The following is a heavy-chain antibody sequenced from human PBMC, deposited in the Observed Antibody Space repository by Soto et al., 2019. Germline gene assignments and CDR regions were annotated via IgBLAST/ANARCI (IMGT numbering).Heavy chain of an antibody. CDR2: ITGSGDDT. Sequence: GGSLRLSCEASGFTFSSYAMGWVRQAPVKGLEWLSAITGSGDDTYSVDSVKGRFTISRDNSRNTLYLQMNSLRAEDTAIYYCAKLGDISWSPHYYFDYWGQGTLVTVSS. J-gene: IGHJ4*02. CDR1: GFTFSSYA. D-gene: IGHD2-21*02. V-gene: IGHV3-23*01. CDR3: AKLGDISWSPHYYFDY.